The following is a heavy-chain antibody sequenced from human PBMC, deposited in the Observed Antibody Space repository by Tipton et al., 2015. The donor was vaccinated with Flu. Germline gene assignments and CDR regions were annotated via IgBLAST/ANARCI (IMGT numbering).Heavy chain of an antibody. V-gene: IGHV4-38-2*02. Sequence: PGLVKPSETLSLTCTVSGYSISSGYYWGWIRQPPGKGLEWIGSIYHSRSTYYNPSLKSRVTISVDTSKNQFSLKLSSVTAADTAVYYCASSYYGGNFFLDYWGQGTLVTVSS. D-gene: IGHD4-23*01. J-gene: IGHJ4*02. CDR2: IYHSRST. CDR3: ASSYYGGNFFLDY. CDR1: GYSISSGYY.